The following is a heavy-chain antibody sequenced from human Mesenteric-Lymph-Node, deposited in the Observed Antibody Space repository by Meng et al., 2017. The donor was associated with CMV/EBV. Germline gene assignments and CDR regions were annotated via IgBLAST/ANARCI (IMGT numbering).Heavy chain of an antibody. CDR3: ARGPPAYCSTTSCLYFDY. V-gene: IGHV3-7*01. Sequence: GESLKISCAASGFTFSSYWMSWVRQAPGKGLEWVANIKQDGSEKYYVDSVKGRFTVSRDSSKNTLYLQMSRVRAEDTAVYYCARGPPAYCSTTSCLYFDYWGQGTLVTVSS. CDR1: GFTFSSYW. J-gene: IGHJ4*02. D-gene: IGHD2-2*01. CDR2: IKQDGSEK.